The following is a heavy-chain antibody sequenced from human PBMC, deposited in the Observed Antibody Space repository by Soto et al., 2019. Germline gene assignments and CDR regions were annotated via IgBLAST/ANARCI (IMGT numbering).Heavy chain of an antibody. Sequence: QITLKESGPTLVKPTQTLTLTCTFSGFSLSTSGVGVGWIRQPPGKALEWLALIYWDDDKRYSPSLKSRLTITKDTSQHQVVLTMTNMDPVDTATYYCAHRRDNVNYDSSGYYLGAFDYWGQGTLVTVSS. J-gene: IGHJ4*02. CDR1: GFSLSTSGVG. CDR2: IYWDDDK. D-gene: IGHD3-22*01. CDR3: AHRRDNVNYDSSGYYLGAFDY. V-gene: IGHV2-5*02.